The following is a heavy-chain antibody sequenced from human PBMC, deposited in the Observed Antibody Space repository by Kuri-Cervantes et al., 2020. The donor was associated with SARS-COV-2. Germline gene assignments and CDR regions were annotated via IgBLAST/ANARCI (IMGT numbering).Heavy chain of an antibody. CDR2: ISSSSSTI. CDR1: GFTFSSYS. J-gene: IGHJ4*02. Sequence: GESLKISCAASGFTFSSYSMNWVRQAPGKGLEWVSYISSSSSTIYYADSVKGRFTISRDDSKSIAYLQMNSLKTEDTAVYYCTRTRIAARPYYFDYWGQGTLVTVSS. CDR3: TRTRIAARPYYFDY. D-gene: IGHD6-6*01. V-gene: IGHV3-48*01.